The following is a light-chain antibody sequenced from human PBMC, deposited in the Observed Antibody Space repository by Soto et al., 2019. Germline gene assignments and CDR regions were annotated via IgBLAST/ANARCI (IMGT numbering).Light chain of an antibody. V-gene: IGKV1-33*01. J-gene: IGKJ3*01. CDR1: QDISNF. CDR2: DAS. Sequence: DIQMSESPCSLSASVGDSVAITCRASQDISNFLNWYQQTPGKAPKLLTYDASDLETVVPSRFSGTGSGTDFTFTISNVQPEDTATYYSPQYDSLPSPSAPGTKVDI. CDR3: PQYDSLPSP.